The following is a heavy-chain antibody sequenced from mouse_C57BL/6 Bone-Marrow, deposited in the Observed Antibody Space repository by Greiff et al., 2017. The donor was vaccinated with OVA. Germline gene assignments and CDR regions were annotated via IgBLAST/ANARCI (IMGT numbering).Heavy chain of an antibody. Sequence: EVKLMESGGDLVKPGGSLKLSCAASGFTFSSYGMSWVRQTPDKRLEWVATISSGGSYTYYPDSVKGRFTISRDNAKNTLYLQMSSLKSEDTAMYYCARHVTGRSMDYWGQGTSVTVSS. CDR1: GFTFSSYG. CDR2: ISSGGSYT. J-gene: IGHJ4*01. V-gene: IGHV5-6*01. CDR3: ARHVTGRSMDY. D-gene: IGHD2-13*01.